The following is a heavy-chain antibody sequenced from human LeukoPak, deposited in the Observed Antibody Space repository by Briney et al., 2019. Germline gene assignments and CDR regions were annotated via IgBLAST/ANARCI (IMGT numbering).Heavy chain of an antibody. Sequence: PSETLSLTCTVSGGSISGSTYYWSWIRQPPGKGLEWIGYIYYSGSTNYNPSLKSRVTISVDTSKNQFSLKLSSVTAADTAVYYCAREPLIWHNWNSGRVSYGMDVWGQGTTVTVSS. CDR3: AREPLIWHNWNSGRVSYGMDV. CDR2: IYYSGST. CDR1: GGSISGSTYY. J-gene: IGHJ6*02. D-gene: IGHD1-7*01. V-gene: IGHV4-61*01.